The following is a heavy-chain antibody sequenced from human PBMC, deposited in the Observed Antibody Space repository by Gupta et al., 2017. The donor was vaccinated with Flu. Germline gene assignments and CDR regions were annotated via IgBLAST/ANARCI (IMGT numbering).Heavy chain of an antibody. CDR3: AREKHCSTASCYRWFDP. CDR2: INPHSGST. J-gene: IGHJ5*02. CDR1: GYTFTAYS. V-gene: IGHV1-2*06. D-gene: IGHD2-2*02. Sequence: QVQLVQSGAEVKEPGASVKVSCKASGYTFTAYSIHWVRQAPGQGLEWVGRINPHSGSTNYEQKFQGRVTVTMDTSISTAYMDLSRLRSDDTAVYYCAREKHCSTASCYRWFDPWGQGTLVTVSS.